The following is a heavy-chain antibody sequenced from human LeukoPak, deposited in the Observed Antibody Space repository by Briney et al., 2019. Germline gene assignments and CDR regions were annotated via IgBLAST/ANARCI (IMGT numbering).Heavy chain of an antibody. J-gene: IGHJ5*02. CDR1: GFTFSNYA. CDR3: AKGGPGFNWFDP. Sequence: GGSLRLSCAASGFTFSNYAMSWVRQTPGKGLEWVSAISGSGDSAYYADSVKGRFTISRDNSKNTLYLQVNSLRAEDTAVYYCAKGGPGFNWFDPWGQGTLVTVSS. CDR2: ISGSGDSA. V-gene: IGHV3-23*01.